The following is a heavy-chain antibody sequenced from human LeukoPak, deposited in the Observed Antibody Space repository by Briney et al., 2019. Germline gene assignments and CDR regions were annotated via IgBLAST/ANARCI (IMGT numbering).Heavy chain of an antibody. V-gene: IGHV3-74*01. J-gene: IGHJ4*02. CDR2: TNGDGSST. Sequence: GGSLRLSCAASGFTFSSYWMHWVRQAPGKGLVWVSRTNGDGSSTSYAGSVKGRFTISKDNAKNTLYLQMNSLRTEDTAVYYCAKDWYSGPHGSYDYWGRGTLVTVSS. CDR1: GFTFSSYW. CDR3: AKDWYSGPHGSYDY. D-gene: IGHD1-26*01.